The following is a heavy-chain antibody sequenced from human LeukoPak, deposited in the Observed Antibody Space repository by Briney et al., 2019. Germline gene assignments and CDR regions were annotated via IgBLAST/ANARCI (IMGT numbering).Heavy chain of an antibody. Sequence: PSETLSLTCTVSGGSISSSRYFWGWIRQPPGKGLEWIGSIYYSGSTNYNPSLKSRVTISVDTSKNQFSLKLSSVTAADTAVYYCARVGYYDSSGNFDYWGQETLVTVSS. CDR2: IYYSGST. CDR1: GGSISSSRYF. D-gene: IGHD3-22*01. CDR3: ARVGYYDSSGNFDY. J-gene: IGHJ4*02. V-gene: IGHV4-39*07.